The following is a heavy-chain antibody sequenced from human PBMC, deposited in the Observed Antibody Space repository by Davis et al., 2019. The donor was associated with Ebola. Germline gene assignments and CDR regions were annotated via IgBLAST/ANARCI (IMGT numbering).Heavy chain of an antibody. D-gene: IGHD4-23*01. CDR1: GYTFSGYA. CDR2: INVYNGNT. J-gene: IGHJ5*02. CDR3: ARDATTVITIWFDP. Sequence: AASVKVSCKTSGYTFSGYAISWVRQAPGQGVEWIGRINVYNGNTNYAQNFQGRVTVSTDTSTSIAYMELRSLRSDDTALYHCARDATTVITIWFDPWGQGTLVTVSS. V-gene: IGHV1-18*01.